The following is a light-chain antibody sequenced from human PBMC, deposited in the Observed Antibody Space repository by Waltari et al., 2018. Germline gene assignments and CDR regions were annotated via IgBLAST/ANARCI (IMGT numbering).Light chain of an antibody. V-gene: IGKV3-20*01. J-gene: IGKJ1*01. Sequence: EIVLTQSPGTLSWSPGERATLSCRASQSVSRTLAWYQQKPGQAPRLLIYGASTRATGIPERFSGGVSGTDFSLTINRLEPEDFAVYYCQHYVRLPATFGQGTKVEIK. CDR2: GAS. CDR3: QHYVRLPAT. CDR1: QSVSRT.